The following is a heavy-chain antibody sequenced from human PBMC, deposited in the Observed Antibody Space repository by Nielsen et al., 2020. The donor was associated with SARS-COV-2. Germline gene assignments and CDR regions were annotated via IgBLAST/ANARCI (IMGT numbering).Heavy chain of an antibody. CDR3: ATSGYSGGWGVY. V-gene: IGHV3-30*03. CDR2: ISYDGSNK. D-gene: IGHD6-19*01. J-gene: IGHJ4*02. Sequence: GGSLRLSCAASGFTFSSYGMHWVRQAPGKGLEWVAVISYDGSNKYYADSVKGRFTISRDNSKNTLYLQMNSLRAEDTAVYYCATSGYSGGWGVYWGQGTLVTVSS. CDR1: GFTFSSYG.